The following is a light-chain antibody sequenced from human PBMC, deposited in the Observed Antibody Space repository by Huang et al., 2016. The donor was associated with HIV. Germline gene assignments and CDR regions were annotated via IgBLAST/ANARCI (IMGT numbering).Light chain of an antibody. CDR2: LAS. V-gene: IGKV4-1*01. Sequence: DIVMTQSPDSVAVSLGERATINCKSSQSVLKSSNNKKYLAWYQQKPGQPPKLLIYLASTRESGVPDRFSGSGSGTDFTLTISSLQAEDVAVHYCQQYHSIPLSFGGGTKVEIK. CDR3: QQYHSIPLS. CDR1: QSVLKSSNNKKY. J-gene: IGKJ4*01.